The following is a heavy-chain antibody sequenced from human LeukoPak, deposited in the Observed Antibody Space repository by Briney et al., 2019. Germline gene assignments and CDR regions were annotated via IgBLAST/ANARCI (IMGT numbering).Heavy chain of an antibody. CDR1: ELTFSSYS. Sequence: GGSLRLSCAASELTFSSYSMNWVRQAPGKGLEWVAVISYDGSNKYYADSVKGRFTISRDNSKNTLYLQMNSLRAEDTAVYYCAGCSTSSSFDYWGQGTLVTVSS. CDR2: ISYDGSNK. V-gene: IGHV3-30*03. CDR3: AGCSTSSSFDY. D-gene: IGHD2-2*01. J-gene: IGHJ4*02.